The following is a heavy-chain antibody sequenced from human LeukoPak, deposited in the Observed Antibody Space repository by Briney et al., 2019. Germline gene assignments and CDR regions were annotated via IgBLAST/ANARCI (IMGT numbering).Heavy chain of an antibody. Sequence: GGSLRLSCAAPGFTFSSYSMNWVRQAPGKGLEWVSSISSSSSYIYYADSVKGRFTISRDNAKNSLYLQMNSLRAEDTAVYYCARGGDHWEAAFDIWGQGTMVTVSS. J-gene: IGHJ3*02. D-gene: IGHD2-21*02. CDR3: ARGGDHWEAAFDI. V-gene: IGHV3-21*01. CDR2: ISSSSSYI. CDR1: GFTFSSYS.